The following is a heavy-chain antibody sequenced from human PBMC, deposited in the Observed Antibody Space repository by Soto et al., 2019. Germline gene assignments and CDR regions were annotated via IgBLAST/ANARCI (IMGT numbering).Heavy chain of an antibody. Sequence: SETLSLTCAVYGGSFSGYYWSWIRQPPGKGLEWIGEINHSGSTNYNPSLKSRVTISVDTSKNQFSLKLSSVTAADTAVYYCASVDTAMGHGMDVWGQGTTVTVSS. CDR3: ASVDTAMGHGMDV. CDR1: GGSFSGYY. V-gene: IGHV4-34*01. J-gene: IGHJ6*02. D-gene: IGHD5-18*01. CDR2: INHSGST.